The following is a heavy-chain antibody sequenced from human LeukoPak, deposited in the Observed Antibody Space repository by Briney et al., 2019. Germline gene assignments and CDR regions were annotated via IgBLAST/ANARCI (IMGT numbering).Heavy chain of an antibody. CDR2: ISYDGSNK. Sequence: GRSLRLSCAASGFTFSSYGMHWVRQAPGKGLEWVAVISYDGSNKYYADSVKGRFTISRDNSKNTLYLQINSLRAEDTAVYYCARDLFSGSYSTYYYYGLDVWGQGTTVTVSS. V-gene: IGHV3-30*03. CDR1: GFTFSSYG. D-gene: IGHD1-26*01. CDR3: ARDLFSGSYSTYYYYGLDV. J-gene: IGHJ6*02.